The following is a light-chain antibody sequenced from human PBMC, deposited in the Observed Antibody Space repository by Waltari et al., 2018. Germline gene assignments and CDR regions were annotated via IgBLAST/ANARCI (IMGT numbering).Light chain of an antibody. CDR1: QSINTY. Sequence: EVALTQSPATLSLSPGETATLSCRASQSINTYLTWYQQKPVQAPRLVIYDASNRATGIPTRFSSSGSGTNVARTISSLEPQDFVVYYCQQRARWPATFGGGTKVEIK. CDR2: DAS. V-gene: IGKV3-11*01. CDR3: QQRARWPAT. J-gene: IGKJ4*01.